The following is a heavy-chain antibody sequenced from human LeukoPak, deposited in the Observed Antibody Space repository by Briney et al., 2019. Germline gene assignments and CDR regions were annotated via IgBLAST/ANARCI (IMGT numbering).Heavy chain of an antibody. CDR1: GFPFDDYA. CDR2: ISWNGLSI. V-gene: IGHV3-9*03. D-gene: IGHD3-10*01. CDR3: AKDRGSGGDAFDI. Sequence: SLKISCAASGFPFDDYAMHWVRQAPEKGLEWVSGISWNGLSIAYADSVKGRFTISRDNAKKSLHLQMNSLRVEDMALYYCAKDRGSGGDAFDIWGQGTMVTASS. J-gene: IGHJ3*02.